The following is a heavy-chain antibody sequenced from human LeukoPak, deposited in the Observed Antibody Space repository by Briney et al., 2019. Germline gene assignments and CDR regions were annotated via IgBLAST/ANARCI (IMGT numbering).Heavy chain of an antibody. CDR1: GFTFSTYS. D-gene: IGHD3-22*01. Sequence: GGSLRLSCAASGFTFSTYSVNWVRQAPGKGLEWVSSISSGSSFIYYADSVKGRFTISRDNARNSLFLQMNSLRAEDTAVYYCARESSGYFYWGQGTLVTVSS. CDR2: ISSGSSFI. J-gene: IGHJ4*02. V-gene: IGHV3-21*01. CDR3: ARESSGYFY.